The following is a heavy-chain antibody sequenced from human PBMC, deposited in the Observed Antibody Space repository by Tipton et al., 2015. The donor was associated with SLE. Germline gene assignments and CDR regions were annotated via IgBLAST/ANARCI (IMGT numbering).Heavy chain of an antibody. Sequence: TLSLTCDVSGGSVGSYYWSWVRQIPGKGLEWIGYIYQSGLTALNPSLESRITLSIDTSRNQFSLKLTSMSAADTAVYYCARGGGSSNFDPPGYWGQGTLVTVSS. V-gene: IGHV4-59*02. CDR2: IYQSGLT. D-gene: IGHD3-16*01. J-gene: IGHJ4*02. CDR1: GGSVGSYY. CDR3: ARGGGSSNFDPPGY.